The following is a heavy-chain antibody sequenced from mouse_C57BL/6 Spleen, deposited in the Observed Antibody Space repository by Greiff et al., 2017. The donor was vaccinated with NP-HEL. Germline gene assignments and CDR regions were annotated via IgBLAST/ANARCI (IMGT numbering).Heavy chain of an antibody. CDR2: IYPGSGST. V-gene: IGHV1-55*01. Sequence: QVQLKQPGAELVKPGASVKMSCKASGYTFTSYWITWVKQRPGQGLEWIGDIYPGSGSTNYNEKFKSKATLTVDTSSSTAYMQLSSLTSEDSAVYYCASSPLVVAYYFDYWGQGTTLTVSS. J-gene: IGHJ2*01. CDR3: ASSPLVVAYYFDY. CDR1: GYTFTSYW. D-gene: IGHD1-1*01.